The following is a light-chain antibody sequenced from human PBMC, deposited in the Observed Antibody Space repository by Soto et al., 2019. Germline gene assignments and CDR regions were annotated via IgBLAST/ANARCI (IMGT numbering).Light chain of an antibody. CDR2: AAS. CDR1: QGISNY. V-gene: IGKV1-27*01. J-gene: IGKJ1*01. CDR3: QKYNSAPPWT. Sequence: IQMTQSPCSLSASVGDRVTITCRASQGISNYLAWYQQKPGKVPKLLIYAASTLQSGVPSRFSGSGSGTDFTLTISSLQPEDVATYYCQKYNSAPPWTVGQGTKVDIK.